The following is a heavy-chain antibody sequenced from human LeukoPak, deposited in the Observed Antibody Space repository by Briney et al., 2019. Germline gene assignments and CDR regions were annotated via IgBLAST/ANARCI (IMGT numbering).Heavy chain of an antibody. D-gene: IGHD3-22*01. CDR1: GGTFSSYA. CDR3: ARDRGVYDSSGYYYG. V-gene: IGHV1-69*13. CDR2: IIPIFGTA. Sequence: SVKVSCKASGGTFSSYAISWVRQAPGQGLEWMGGIIPIFGTANYAQKFQGRVTVTADESTSTAYMELSSLRSEDTAVYYCARDRGVYDSSGYYYGWGQGTLVTVSS. J-gene: IGHJ4*02.